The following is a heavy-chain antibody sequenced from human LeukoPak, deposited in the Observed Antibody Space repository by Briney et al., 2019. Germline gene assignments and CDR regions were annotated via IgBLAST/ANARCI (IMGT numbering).Heavy chain of an antibody. J-gene: IGHJ5*02. Sequence: GGSLRLSCAASGFTFSSYSMNWVRQAPGKGLEWVSYISSSSSTIYYADSVKGRFTISRDNAKNSLYLQMNSLRAEDTAVYYWASKPEWWKEYWFDPWGQGTLVTVSS. CDR3: ASKPEWWKEYWFDP. D-gene: IGHD2-15*01. V-gene: IGHV3-48*01. CDR1: GFTFSSYS. CDR2: ISSSSSTI.